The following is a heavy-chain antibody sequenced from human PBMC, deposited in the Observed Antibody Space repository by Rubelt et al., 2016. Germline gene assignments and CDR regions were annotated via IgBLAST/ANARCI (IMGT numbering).Heavy chain of an antibody. CDR2: IYHSGST. CDR1: GYSISSGYY. V-gene: IGHV4-38-2*02. CDR3: AREPGYSSSWYFDY. J-gene: IGHJ4*02. D-gene: IGHD6-13*01. Sequence: QVQLQESGPGLVKPSETLSLTCTVSGYSISSGYYWGWIRQPPGKGLEWIGSIYHSGSTYYNPSLKSRVTISVDTSKNQFSLKLSSVTAADTAVYYCAREPGYSSSWYFDYWGQGTLVTVSS.